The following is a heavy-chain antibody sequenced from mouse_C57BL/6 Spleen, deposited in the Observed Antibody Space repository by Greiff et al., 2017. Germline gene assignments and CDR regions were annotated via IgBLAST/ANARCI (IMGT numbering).Heavy chain of an antibody. Sequence: QVQLKQPGAELVRPGSSVKLSCKASGYTFTSYWMDWVKQRPGQGLEWIGNINPSNGETHYNQKFKDKATLTVDKSSSTAYMQLSSLTSEDSAVYYCARLATTVVDYWGQGTTLTVSS. D-gene: IGHD1-1*01. J-gene: IGHJ2*01. V-gene: IGHV1-61*01. CDR2: INPSNGET. CDR3: ARLATTVVDY. CDR1: GYTFTSYW.